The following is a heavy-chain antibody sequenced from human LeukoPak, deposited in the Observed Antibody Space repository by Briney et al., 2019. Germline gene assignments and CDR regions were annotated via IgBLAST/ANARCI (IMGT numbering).Heavy chain of an antibody. CDR1: GYPFTSYY. D-gene: IGHD6-13*01. CDR2: IDPHGGST. V-gene: IGHV1-46*01. CDR3: ARVWAISSAGPPGC. J-gene: IGHJ4*02. Sequence: ASVKVSCKASGYPFTSYYIHWVRQAPGQGLEWMGIIDPHGGSTSYAQKFQGRVSMTRDTSTSTVYLDLSSLRSEDTAMYYCARVWAISSAGPPGCWGQGTLVTVSS.